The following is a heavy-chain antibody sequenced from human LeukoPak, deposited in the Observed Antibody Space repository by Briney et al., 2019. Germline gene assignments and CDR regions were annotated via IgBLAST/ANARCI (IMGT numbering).Heavy chain of an antibody. CDR2: ISSSGSTI. V-gene: IGHV3-48*03. CDR3: ARIMVATTREAFDY. J-gene: IGHJ4*02. Sequence: GGSLRLSCAASGFTFSSYEMNWVRQAPGKGLEWVSYISSSGSTIYYADSVKGRFTISRDNAKNSLYLQMNSLRAEDTAVYYCARIMVATTREAFDYWGQGTLVTVSS. D-gene: IGHD5-12*01. CDR1: GFTFSSYE.